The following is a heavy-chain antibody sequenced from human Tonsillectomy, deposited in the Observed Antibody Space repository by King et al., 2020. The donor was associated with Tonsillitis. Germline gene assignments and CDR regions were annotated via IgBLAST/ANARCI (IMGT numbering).Heavy chain of an antibody. CDR1: GYTFEDYY. CDR3: ARECPGNCGFSPDR. Sequence: VQLVESGAEVKKPGASVKISCKASGYTFEDYYIHWVRQAPGQGLEWMGMINPSGAAATYAQKFQDRVTMTRDTSTKTFYMDLRDLILEDTAVYYCARECPGNCGFSPDRGGQGTLVRVSS. D-gene: IGHD2-21*01. J-gene: IGHJ5*02. V-gene: IGHV1-46*02. CDR2: INPSGAAA.